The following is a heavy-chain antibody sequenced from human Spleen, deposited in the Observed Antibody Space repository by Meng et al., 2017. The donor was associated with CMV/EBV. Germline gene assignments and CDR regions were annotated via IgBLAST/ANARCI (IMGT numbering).Heavy chain of an antibody. D-gene: IGHD2-21*01. Sequence: GESLKISCAASGFTFSSYAMSWVHQAPGKGLEWVSGISDNGGGTYYADSVKGRFTISRDNSKNTLYLQMNSLRVEDTAVYFCAKGGLAIEYYFDSWGQGTLVTVSS. V-gene: IGHV3-23*01. J-gene: IGHJ4*02. CDR2: ISDNGGGT. CDR1: GFTFSSYA. CDR3: AKGGLAIEYYFDS.